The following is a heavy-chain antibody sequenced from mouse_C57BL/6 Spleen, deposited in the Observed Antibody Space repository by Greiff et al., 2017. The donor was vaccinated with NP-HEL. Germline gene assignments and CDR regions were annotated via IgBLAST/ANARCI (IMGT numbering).Heavy chain of an antibody. D-gene: IGHD2-5*01. J-gene: IGHJ4*01. V-gene: IGHV5-6*01. CDR3: ARRASNSYAMDY. CDR2: ISSGGSYT. CDR1: GFTFSSYG. Sequence: EVQRVESGGDLVKPGGSLKLSCAASGFTFSSYGMSWVRQTPDKRLEWVATISSGGSYTYYPDSVKGRFTISRDNAKNTLYLQMSSLKSEDTAMYYCARRASNSYAMDYWGQGTSVTVSS.